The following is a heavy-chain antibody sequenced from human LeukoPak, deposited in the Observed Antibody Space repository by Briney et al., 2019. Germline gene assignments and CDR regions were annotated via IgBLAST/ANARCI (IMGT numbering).Heavy chain of an antibody. D-gene: IGHD5-18*01. CDR1: GGSFSGYY. J-gene: IGHJ3*02. CDR3: ARKKSALVISNAFDI. CDR2: INHSGST. V-gene: IGHV4-34*01. Sequence: SETLSLTCAVYGGSFSGYYWSWIRQPPGKGLEWIGEINHSGSTNYNPSLKSRVTISVDTFKNQFSLKLSSVTAADTAVYYCARKKSALVISNAFDIWGQGTMVTVSS.